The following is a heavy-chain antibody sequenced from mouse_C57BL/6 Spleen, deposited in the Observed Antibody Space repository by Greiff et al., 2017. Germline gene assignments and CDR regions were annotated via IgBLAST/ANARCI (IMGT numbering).Heavy chain of an antibody. CDR1: GYTFTDYE. D-gene: IGHD3-3*01. CDR3: TRSRTDPYYAMDY. Sequence: VKVVESGAELVRPGASVTLSCKASGYTFTDYEMHWVKQTPVHGLEWIGAIDPETGGTAYNQKFKGKAILTADKSSSTAYMELRSLTSEDSAVYYCTRSRTDPYYAMDYWGQGTSVTVSS. V-gene: IGHV1-15*01. CDR2: IDPETGGT. J-gene: IGHJ4*01.